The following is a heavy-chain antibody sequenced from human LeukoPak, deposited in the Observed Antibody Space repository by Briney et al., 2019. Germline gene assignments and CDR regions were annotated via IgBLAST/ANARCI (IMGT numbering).Heavy chain of an antibody. CDR2: IYYSGST. V-gene: IGHV4-59*01. J-gene: IGHJ4*02. D-gene: IGHD4-17*01. CDR1: GGSISSYY. CDR3: ARDFGDYNFDY. Sequence: KPSETLSLTCTVSGGSISSYYWSWLRQPPGKGLEWIGYIYYSGSTNYNPSLKSRVTISVDTSKNQFSLKLSSVTAADTAVYYCARDFGDYNFDYWGQGTLVTVSS.